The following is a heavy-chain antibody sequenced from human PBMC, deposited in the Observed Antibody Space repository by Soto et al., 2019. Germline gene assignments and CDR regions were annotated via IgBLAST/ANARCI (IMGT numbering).Heavy chain of an antibody. V-gene: IGHV3-7*01. J-gene: IGHJ6*02. CDR3: ARTGYSYGYYYYGMDV. D-gene: IGHD5-18*01. CDR1: GFTFSSYW. CDR2: IKQDGSEK. Sequence: GSLRLSCAASGFTFSSYWMSWVRQAPWKGLEWVANIKQDGSEKYYVDSVKGRFTISRDNAKNSLYLQMNSLRAEDTAVYYCARTGYSYGYYYYGMDVWGQGTTVTVSS.